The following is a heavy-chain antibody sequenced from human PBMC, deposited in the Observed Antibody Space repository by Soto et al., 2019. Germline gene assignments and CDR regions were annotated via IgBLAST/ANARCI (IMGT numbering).Heavy chain of an antibody. V-gene: IGHV4-34*01. D-gene: IGHD4-4*01. Sequence: SETLSLTCAVYGGSFSGYYWSWIRQPPGKGLEWIGEINHSGSTNYNPSLKSRVTISVGTSKNQFSLKLSSVTAADTAVYYCARGHGTGYSNFGNEYYYYMDVWGKGTTVTVSS. CDR3: ARGHGTGYSNFGNEYYYYMDV. J-gene: IGHJ6*03. CDR1: GGSFSGYY. CDR2: INHSGST.